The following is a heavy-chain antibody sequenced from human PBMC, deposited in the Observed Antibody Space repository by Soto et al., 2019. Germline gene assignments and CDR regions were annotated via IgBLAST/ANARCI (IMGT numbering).Heavy chain of an antibody. CDR3: ARGDRWLQPTRGWFDP. J-gene: IGHJ5*02. CDR1: GYTFTSYY. CDR2: INPSGGST. Sequence: ASVKVSCKASGYTFTSYYMHWVRQAPGQGLEWMGIINPSGGSTSYAQKFQGRVTMTRDTSTSTVYMELSSLRSEDTAVYYCARGDRWLQPTRGWFDPWGLGTLVTVS. D-gene: IGHD5-12*01. V-gene: IGHV1-46*01.